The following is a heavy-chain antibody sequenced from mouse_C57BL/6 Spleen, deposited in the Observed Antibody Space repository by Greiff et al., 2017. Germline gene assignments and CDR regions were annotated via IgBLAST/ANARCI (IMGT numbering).Heavy chain of an antibody. CDR3: ARGPHYCESRYYAVDY. CDR2: IDPSDSYT. V-gene: IGHV1-59*01. D-gene: IGHD1-2*01. Sequence: QVQLQQPGAELVRPGTSVKLSCKASGYTFTSYWMHWVKQRPGQGLEWIGVIDPSDSYTNYNQKFKGKATLTVDTSSSTAYVQLSSLTSEDSAVYYCARGPHYCESRYYAVDYWCQETSVTVSS. CDR1: GYTFTSYW. J-gene: IGHJ4*01.